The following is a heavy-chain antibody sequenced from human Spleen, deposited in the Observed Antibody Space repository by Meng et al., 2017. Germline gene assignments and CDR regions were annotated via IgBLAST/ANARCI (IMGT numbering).Heavy chain of an antibody. D-gene: IGHD3-16*02. J-gene: IGHJ5*02. CDR1: GITLSNAW. V-gene: IGHV3-15*01. CDR3: TTDLPFTEGGVITT. CDR2: IKSKVDGGTT. Sequence: GESLKTPCVASGITLSNAWMTWVRQAPGKGLEWVGRIKSKVDGGTTDFAAPVKGRFTIPRDDAKNTLYLQMNSLKTEDTAVYYCTTDLPFTEGGVITTWGQGTLVTVSS.